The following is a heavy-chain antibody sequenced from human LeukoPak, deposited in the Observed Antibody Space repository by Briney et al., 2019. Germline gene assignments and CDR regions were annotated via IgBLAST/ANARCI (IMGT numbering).Heavy chain of an antibody. Sequence: GGSLRLSCAASGFTFSSYAMSWVRQAPGKGLEWVSGISGSGGSTYYADSVKGRFTISRDNSKNTLYLQMNSLRAEDTAVYYCAKFGGITMVRGSHFDYWGQGTLVTVSS. V-gene: IGHV3-23*01. CDR1: GFTFSSYA. CDR2: ISGSGGST. CDR3: AKFGGITMVRGSHFDY. J-gene: IGHJ4*02. D-gene: IGHD3-10*01.